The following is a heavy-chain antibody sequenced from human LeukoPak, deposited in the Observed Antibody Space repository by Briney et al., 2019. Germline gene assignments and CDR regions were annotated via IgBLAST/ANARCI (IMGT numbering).Heavy chain of an antibody. V-gene: IGHV1-2*02. Sequence: ASVKVSCKASGYTFTGYYMHWVRQAPGQGLEWMGWINPNSGGTNYAQKFQGRVTMTRDTSISTAYMELSRLRSDDTAVYYCARDPNRYAAAHAFEYWGQGTLVTVSP. CDR1: GYTFTGYY. CDR3: ARDPNRYAAAHAFEY. J-gene: IGHJ4*02. CDR2: INPNSGGT. D-gene: IGHD6-13*01.